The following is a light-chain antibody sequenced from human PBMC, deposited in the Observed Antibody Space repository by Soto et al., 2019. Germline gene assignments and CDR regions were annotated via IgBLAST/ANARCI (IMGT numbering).Light chain of an antibody. Sequence: QSVLTQPPSVSGAPGRRVTISCTGSRSNLGAGYDVHWYQHLPGTAPKLFIYANDNRPSGVPDRFSGSKSDTSASLAITGLQAEDEADYYCQSYDSSLSGVVFGGGTKLTVL. CDR3: QSYDSSLSGVV. CDR1: RSNLGAGYD. J-gene: IGLJ2*01. V-gene: IGLV1-40*01. CDR2: AND.